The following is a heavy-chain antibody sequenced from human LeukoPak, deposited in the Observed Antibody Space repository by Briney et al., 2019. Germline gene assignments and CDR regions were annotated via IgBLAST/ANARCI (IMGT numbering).Heavy chain of an antibody. V-gene: IGHV3-48*01. D-gene: IGHD3-3*01. Sequence: PGGSLRLSCAASGFTFSSYSMNWVRQAPGKGLEWVSYISSSGFTIYYADSVKGRFTISRDNAKNSLYLQLNSLRAEDTAVYYCAREQGSYDFWSGSGDYYYYMDVWGKGTTVTVSS. CDR1: GFTFSSYS. CDR3: AREQGSYDFWSGSGDYYYYMDV. CDR2: ISSSGFTI. J-gene: IGHJ6*03.